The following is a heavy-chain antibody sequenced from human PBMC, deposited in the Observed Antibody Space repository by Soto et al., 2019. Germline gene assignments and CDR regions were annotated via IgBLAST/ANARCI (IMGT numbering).Heavy chain of an antibody. Sequence: EVQLLESGGGLVRPGGSLRLSCAASGFTFSSYDMSWVRQAPGKGLEWVSAISGSGGSTYYADSVKGRFTISRDNSKNTLYLQMNSLRAEDTAVYYCAKIPHSSSWYLDAFDIWGQGTMVTVSS. CDR2: ISGSGGST. D-gene: IGHD6-13*01. CDR3: AKIPHSSSWYLDAFDI. J-gene: IGHJ3*02. CDR1: GFTFSSYD. V-gene: IGHV3-23*01.